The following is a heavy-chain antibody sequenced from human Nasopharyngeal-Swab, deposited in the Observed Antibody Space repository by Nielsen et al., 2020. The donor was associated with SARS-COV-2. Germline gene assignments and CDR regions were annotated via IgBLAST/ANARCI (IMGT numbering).Heavy chain of an antibody. CDR2: INPNSGGT. J-gene: IGHJ6*02. CDR1: GYTFTGYY. CDR3: ARDFLPSVEGPWLDDETTYFYYYYGMDV. D-gene: IGHD3-22*01. V-gene: IGHV1-2*06. Sequence: ASVKVSCTASGYTFTGYYMHWVRQAPGQGLEWMGRINPNSGGTNYAQKFQGRVTMTRDKSISTGYMELSRLRSDDTAVYYCARDFLPSVEGPWLDDETTYFYYYYGMDVWGQGTTVTVSS.